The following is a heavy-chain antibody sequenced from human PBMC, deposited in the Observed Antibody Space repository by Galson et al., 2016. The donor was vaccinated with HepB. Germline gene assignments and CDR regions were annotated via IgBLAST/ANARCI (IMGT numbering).Heavy chain of an antibody. V-gene: IGHV4-31*03. J-gene: IGHJ4*02. Sequence: TLSLTCTVVSGGSISSGGYYWNWIRQHPGKGLEWIGHIYYSGSTYYNPSLKSRLTISVGTSKNQFSLKLSSVTAADTAVYYCARGTNYVWGSYRTHFDYWGQGTLVTVSS. CDR1: GGSISSGGYY. D-gene: IGHD3-16*02. CDR2: IYYSGST. CDR3: ARGTNYVWGSYRTHFDY.